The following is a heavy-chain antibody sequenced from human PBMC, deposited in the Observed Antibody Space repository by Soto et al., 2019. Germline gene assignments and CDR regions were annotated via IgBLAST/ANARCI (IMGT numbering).Heavy chain of an antibody. CDR2: TDWADDK. V-gene: IGHV2-70*01. CDR3: ARMRTWLQSFDY. J-gene: IGHJ4*02. Sequence: KSGPTLVNPTQALTLTCTFSGFSLSTSGMCVSWIRQPPGKALEWLALTDWADDKYYSTSLKTRLTISKDTSKNQVVLTMTNMDPVDTATYYCARMRTWLQSFDYWGQGTLVTVSS. CDR1: GFSLSTSGMC. D-gene: IGHD4-4*01.